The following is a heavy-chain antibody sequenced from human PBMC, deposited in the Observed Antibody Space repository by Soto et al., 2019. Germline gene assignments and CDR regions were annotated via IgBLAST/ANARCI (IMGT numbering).Heavy chain of an antibody. Sequence: SLRLSCAASGFTFSDYYMSCIGQAPGKGLEWVSYISSSGTTIYHADSVKGRFTISRESAKNSLYLQMNSLRAEDTAVYYCARERLRTGEYWGKGTLVTVSS. CDR2: ISSSGTTI. CDR1: GFTFSDYY. CDR3: ARERLRTGEY. V-gene: IGHV3-11*01. D-gene: IGHD3-3*01. J-gene: IGHJ4*02.